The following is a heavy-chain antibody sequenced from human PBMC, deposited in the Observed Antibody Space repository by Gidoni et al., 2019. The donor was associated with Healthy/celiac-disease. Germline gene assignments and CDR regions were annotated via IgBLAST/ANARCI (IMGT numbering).Heavy chain of an antibody. CDR2: ISYDGSNK. D-gene: IGHD2-15*01. CDR3: AKDRDPLVVAATFDY. V-gene: IGHV3-30*18. J-gene: IGHJ4*02. Sequence: QVKLVASGGGVVKPGRSVRLSCAASGVTFSIHGMHWVRQAPGKGLGWVAVISYDGSNKYYADSVKGRFTISRDNSKNTLYLQMNSPRPEDTAVYYCAKDRDPLVVAATFDYWGQGTLVTVSS. CDR1: GVTFSIHG.